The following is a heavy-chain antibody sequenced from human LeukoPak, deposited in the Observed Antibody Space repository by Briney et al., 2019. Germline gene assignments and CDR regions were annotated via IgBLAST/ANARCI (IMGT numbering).Heavy chain of an antibody. V-gene: IGHV4-34*01. CDR2: INHSGST. Sequence: SETLSLTCAVYGGSFSGYYWSWIRQPPGKGLEWIGEINHSGSTNYNPSLKSRVTIPVDTSKNQFSLNLSSVTAADTAMYYCARHGVRGVIPFYEYWGQGTLVTVSS. CDR1: GGSFSGYY. D-gene: IGHD3-10*01. CDR3: ARHGVRGVIPFYEY. J-gene: IGHJ4*02.